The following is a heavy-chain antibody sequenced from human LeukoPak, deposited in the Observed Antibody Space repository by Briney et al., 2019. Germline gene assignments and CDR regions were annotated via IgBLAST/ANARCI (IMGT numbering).Heavy chain of an antibody. CDR3: ARGNDFWSGYSWGDWYFDL. J-gene: IGHJ2*01. CDR2: ISSSGSTI. V-gene: IGHV3-48*03. CDR1: GFTFSSYE. Sequence: GGSLRLSCAASGFTFSSYEMNWVRQAPGKGREGVSYISSSGSTIYYADSVKGRFTISRDNDKNTLYLQMNDLIAEDTDVYYCARGNDFWSGYSWGDWYFDLWGRGTLVTVSS. D-gene: IGHD3-3*01.